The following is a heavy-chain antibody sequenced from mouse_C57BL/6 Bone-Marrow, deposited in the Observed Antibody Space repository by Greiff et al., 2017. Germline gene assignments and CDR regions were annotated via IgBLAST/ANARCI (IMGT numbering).Heavy chain of an antibody. D-gene: IGHD4-1*01. V-gene: IGHV14-4*01. Sequence: VQLQQSGAELVRPGASVKLSCTASGFNIKDDYMHWVKQRPEQGLEWIGWIDPENGDTEYASKFQGKATITADTSSNTAYLQLSSLTSEDTAVYYCTTAWDAWYFDVWGTGTTVTVSS. J-gene: IGHJ1*03. CDR2: IDPENGDT. CDR3: TTAWDAWYFDV. CDR1: GFNIKDDY.